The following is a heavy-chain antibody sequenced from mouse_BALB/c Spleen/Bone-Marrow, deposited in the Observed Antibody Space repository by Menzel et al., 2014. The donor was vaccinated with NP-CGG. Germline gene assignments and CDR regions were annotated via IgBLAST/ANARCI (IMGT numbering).Heavy chain of an antibody. D-gene: IGHD1-1*01. J-gene: IGHJ4*01. V-gene: IGHV1-14*01. CDR2: INPYSDGT. CDR3: ARRPSFYGSSYGALDY. CDR1: GYTFTSYV. Sequence: EVKLMESGPELVKPGASVKMSCKASGYTFTSYVMHWVKQKPGQGLEWIGFINPYSDGTHYNEKFKGKATLTSDKSSSTAYMELSSLTSEDSAVYYCARRPSFYGSSYGALDYWGQGTSVTVSS.